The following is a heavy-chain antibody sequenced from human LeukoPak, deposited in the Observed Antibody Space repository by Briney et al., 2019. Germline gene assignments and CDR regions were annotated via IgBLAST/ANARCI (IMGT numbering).Heavy chain of an antibody. CDR1: GGSISSGYYY. V-gene: IGHV4-30-4*01. CDR3: ARGTWSSSIDY. J-gene: IGHJ4*02. Sequence: TSETLFLTCTVSGGSISSGYYYWSWIRQPPGKGLEYIGYIYYGGTYYNPSLKSRVTISVDTSKNQFSLKLSSVTAADTAVYYCARGTWSSSIDYWGQGTLVTVSS. CDR2: IYYGGT. D-gene: IGHD6-6*01.